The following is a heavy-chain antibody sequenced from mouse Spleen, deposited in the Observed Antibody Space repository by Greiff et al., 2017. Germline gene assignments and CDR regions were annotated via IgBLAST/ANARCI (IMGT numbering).Heavy chain of an antibody. V-gene: IGHV2-6-1*01. J-gene: IGHJ2*01. CDR3: ARHLPTGYFDY. CDR2: IWSDGST. D-gene: IGHD4-1*02. Sequence: VKLKETGPGLVAPSQSLSITCTVSGFSLTSYGVHWVRQPPGKGLEWLVVIWSDGSTNYNSALKSRLSISKDNSKSQIFLKMNSLQTDDTAMYYCARHLPTGYFDYWGQGTTLTVSS. CDR1: GFSLTSYG.